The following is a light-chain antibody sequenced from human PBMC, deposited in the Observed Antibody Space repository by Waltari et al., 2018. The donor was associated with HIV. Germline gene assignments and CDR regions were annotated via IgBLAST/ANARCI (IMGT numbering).Light chain of an antibody. Sequence: SYELTQPPSVSVSPGQTARLTCSGDVLAKTYARWFQQKPGQAPVLVIYKDSERPSGIPERFSGSSLGTTVTLTISGAQVEDEADYYCYSAADNNLGVFGGGTKLTVL. J-gene: IGLJ3*02. CDR3: YSAADNNLGV. CDR1: VLAKTY. V-gene: IGLV3-27*01. CDR2: KDS.